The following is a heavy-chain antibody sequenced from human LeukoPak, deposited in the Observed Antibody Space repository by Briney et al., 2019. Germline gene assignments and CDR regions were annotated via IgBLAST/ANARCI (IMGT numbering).Heavy chain of an antibody. D-gene: IGHD5-18*01. Sequence: GGSLRLSCAASGFTFSSYGMSWVRQAPGKGLEWVSAISGSGGSTYYADSVKGRFTISRDNSKNTLYLQMNSLRAEDTAVYYCAKTKGYSYAFDYWGQGTLVTVSS. J-gene: IGHJ4*02. CDR2: ISGSGGST. V-gene: IGHV3-23*01. CDR1: GFTFSSYG. CDR3: AKTKGYSYAFDY.